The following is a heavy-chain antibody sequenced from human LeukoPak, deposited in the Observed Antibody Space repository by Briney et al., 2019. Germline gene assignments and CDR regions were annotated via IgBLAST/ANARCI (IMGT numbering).Heavy chain of an antibody. CDR2: IYTSGST. V-gene: IGHV4-4*07. CDR3: ASGRLAARTLYYYYYMGV. J-gene: IGHJ6*03. Sequence: SETLSLTCTVSGGSISSYYWSWIRQPAGKGLEWIGRIYTSGSTNYNPSLKSRVTMSVDTSKNQFSLKLSSVTAADTAVYYCASGRLAARTLYYYYYMGVWGKGTTVTVSS. D-gene: IGHD6-6*01. CDR1: GGSISSYY.